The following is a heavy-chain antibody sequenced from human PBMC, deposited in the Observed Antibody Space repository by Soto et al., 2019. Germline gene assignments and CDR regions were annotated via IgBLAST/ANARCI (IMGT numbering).Heavy chain of an antibody. Sequence: EEPLSIYCKVCRYSLPRYWIRWVRQMPGNXLEWMGIIYPGDSDTRYSPSFQGQVTISADKSTSTAYLQWSSLKASDTAMYYCARQVYYGSGSYPQYYYYRMDVWGPVTSV. V-gene: IGHV5-51*01. J-gene: IGHJ6*02. CDR2: IYPGDSDT. CDR1: RYSLPRYW. D-gene: IGHD3-10*01. CDR3: ARQVYYGSGSYPQYYYYRMDV.